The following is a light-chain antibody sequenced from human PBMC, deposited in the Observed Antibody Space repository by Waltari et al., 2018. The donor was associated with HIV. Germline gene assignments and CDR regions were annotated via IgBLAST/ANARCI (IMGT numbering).Light chain of an antibody. Sequence: DIQMTQPPSTLSASVGDRDIITCRASQSISSWLAWYQQKPGKAPKLLIYKASSLESGVPSRFSGSGSGTEFTLTISSLQPDDFATYYCQQYNSYPWTFGQGTKVEIK. CDR2: KAS. CDR3: QQYNSYPWT. J-gene: IGKJ1*01. CDR1: QSISSW. V-gene: IGKV1-5*03.